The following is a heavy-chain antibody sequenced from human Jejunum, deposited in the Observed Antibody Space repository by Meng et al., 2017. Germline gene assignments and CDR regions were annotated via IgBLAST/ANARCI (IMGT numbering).Heavy chain of an antibody. CDR1: GFTFSDYY. CDR2: ISSSSSAI. J-gene: IGHJ4*02. D-gene: IGHD7-27*01. Sequence: GESLKISCAASGFTFSDYYMNWIRQAPDKGLEYISYISSSSSAIYYADSVRGRFTISRDNAKNSVYLQMNSLRPEDTAVYYCARDTTGVLDYWGQGTRVT. CDR3: ARDTTGVLDY. V-gene: IGHV3-11*01.